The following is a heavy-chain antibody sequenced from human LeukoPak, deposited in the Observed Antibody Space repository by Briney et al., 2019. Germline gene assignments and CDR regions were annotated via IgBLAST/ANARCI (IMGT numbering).Heavy chain of an antibody. CDR3: AREVVVAATRYMDV. CDR1: GFTFSSYE. J-gene: IGHJ6*03. V-gene: IGHV3-48*03. CDR2: ISSSGATI. D-gene: IGHD2-15*01. Sequence: PGGSLRLSCAASGFTFSSYEMNGVRQAPGKELEWVSYISSSGATIYYADSVKGRFTISRDNAKNSLYLLLNSLRAEDTAVYYCAREVVVAATRYMDVWGKGTTVTISS.